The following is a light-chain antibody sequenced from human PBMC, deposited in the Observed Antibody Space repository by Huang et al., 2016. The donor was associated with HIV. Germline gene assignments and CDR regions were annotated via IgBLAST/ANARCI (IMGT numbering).Light chain of an antibody. V-gene: IGKV3-11*01. Sequence: EIVLTQSPATLSLSPGERATLSCGASQSVASYLAWYQQKPGQAPRLLIYDASNRAAGIPDRFSGSGSGTDFTLTISSLEPEDFAFYYCQQRSKWPITFGQGTRLEIK. CDR1: QSVASY. CDR3: QQRSKWPIT. CDR2: DAS. J-gene: IGKJ5*01.